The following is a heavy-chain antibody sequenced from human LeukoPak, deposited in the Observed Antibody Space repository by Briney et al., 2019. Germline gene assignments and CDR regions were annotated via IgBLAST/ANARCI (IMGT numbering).Heavy chain of an antibody. CDR3: ARGSYSSSRPGFDY. CDR2: IYYSGST. D-gene: IGHD6-13*01. V-gene: IGHV4-39*07. CDR1: GGSISSSSYY. J-gene: IGHJ4*02. Sequence: PSETLSLTCTVSGGSISSSSYYWGWIRQPPGKGLEWIGSIYYSGSTYYNPSLKSRVTISVDTSKNQFSLKLSSVTAADTAVYYCARGSYSSSRPGFDYWGQGTLVTVSS.